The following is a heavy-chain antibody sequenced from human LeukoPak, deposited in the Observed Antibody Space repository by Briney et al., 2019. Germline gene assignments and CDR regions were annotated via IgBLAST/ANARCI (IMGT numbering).Heavy chain of an antibody. V-gene: IGHV4-34*01. J-gene: IGHJ4*02. CDR1: GGSFSGYY. CDR3: ARSIQLWLGSARLGFDY. CDR2: INHSGST. Sequence: SETLSLTCAVYGGSFSGYYWSWIRQPPGKGLEWIGDINHSGSTNYNPSLKSRVTISVDTSKNQFSLKLSSVTAADTAVYYCARSIQLWLGSARLGFDYWGQGTLVTVSS. D-gene: IGHD5-18*01.